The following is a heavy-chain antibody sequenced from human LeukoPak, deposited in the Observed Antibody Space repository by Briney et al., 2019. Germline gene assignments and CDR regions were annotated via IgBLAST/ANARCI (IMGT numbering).Heavy chain of an antibody. V-gene: IGHV4-59*01. Sequence: SETLSLTCTVSGGSISNYYWSWIRQPPGKGLEWIGYIFYTGTTNYNFPLKSRLTISVDTSKNQFSLRLTSVTAADTAVYYCARGWGYFDYWGQGTLATVSS. CDR2: IFYTGTT. CDR3: ARGWGYFDY. J-gene: IGHJ4*02. D-gene: IGHD6-19*01. CDR1: GGSISNYY.